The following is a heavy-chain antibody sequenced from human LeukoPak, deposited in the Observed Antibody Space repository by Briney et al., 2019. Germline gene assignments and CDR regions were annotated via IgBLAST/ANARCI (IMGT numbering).Heavy chain of an antibody. Sequence: GSLRLSCAASGFTFDDYTMHWVRQAPGKGLEWVCLISWDGGSTYYADSVKGRFTISRDNSKNSLYLQMNSLRTEDTALYFCAKDHYYGSGSYSRWVYFDYWGQGTLVTVSS. J-gene: IGHJ4*02. CDR2: ISWDGGST. D-gene: IGHD3-10*01. V-gene: IGHV3-43*01. CDR1: GFTFDDYT. CDR3: AKDHYYGSGSYSRWVYFDY.